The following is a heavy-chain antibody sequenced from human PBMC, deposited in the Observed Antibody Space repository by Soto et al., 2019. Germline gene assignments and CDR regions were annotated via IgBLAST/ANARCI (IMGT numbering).Heavy chain of an antibody. CDR2: ISSSSSYI. J-gene: IGHJ6*02. CDR3: ARDRARCTNGVCYTLGYYYYYGMDV. V-gene: IGHV3-21*01. Sequence: GGSLRLSCAASGFTFSSYSMNWVRQAPGKGLEWVSSISSSSSYIYYADSVKGRFTISRDNAKNSLYLQMNSLRAEDTAVYYCARDRARCTNGVCYTLGYYYYYGMDVWGQGTTVTVSS. CDR1: GFTFSSYS. D-gene: IGHD2-8*01.